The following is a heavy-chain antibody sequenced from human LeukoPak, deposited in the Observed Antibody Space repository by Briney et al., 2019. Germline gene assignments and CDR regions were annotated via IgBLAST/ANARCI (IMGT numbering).Heavy chain of an antibody. D-gene: IGHD3-10*01. CDR2: IWNDGSNK. Sequence: RAGGSLRLSCAASGFTLSTYGMYWVRQAPGKGLEWVAVIWNDGSNKHYADSVKGRFTISRDNAKNSLYLQMNSLRAEDTAVYYCARDFGDDAFDIWGQGTMVTVSS. J-gene: IGHJ3*02. CDR3: ARDFGDDAFDI. V-gene: IGHV3-33*01. CDR1: GFTLSTYG.